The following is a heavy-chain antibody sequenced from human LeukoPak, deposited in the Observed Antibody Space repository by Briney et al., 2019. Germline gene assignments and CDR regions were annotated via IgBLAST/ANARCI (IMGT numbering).Heavy chain of an antibody. CDR1: GGSISSGGYY. J-gene: IGHJ6*03. CDR2: IYHSGST. CDR3: ARTALNIYCSSTSCEEEHYYYYMDV. V-gene: IGHV4-30-2*01. Sequence: SETLSLTCTVSGGSISSGGYYWSWIRQPPGKGLEWIGYIYHSGSTYYNPSLKSRVTISVDRSKNQFSLKLSSVTAADTAVYYCARTALNIYCSSTSCEEEHYYYYMDVWGKGTTVTVSS. D-gene: IGHD2-2*01.